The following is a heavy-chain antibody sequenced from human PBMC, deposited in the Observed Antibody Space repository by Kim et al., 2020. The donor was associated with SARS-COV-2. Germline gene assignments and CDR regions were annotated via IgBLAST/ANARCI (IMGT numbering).Heavy chain of an antibody. CDR1: GFTFSSHA. CDR2: ISDNGGTT. CDR3: AGYYYGSGSYYRSIDY. V-gene: IGHV3-23*01. J-gene: IGHJ4*02. D-gene: IGHD3-10*01. Sequence: GGSLRLSCAASGFTFSSHAMTWVRQAPGMGLEWVSTISDNGGTTYYADSVKGRFTISRDNSKNTLYLQMNSLRAEDTAIYYCAGYYYGSGSYYRSIDYWGQGTLVTVPS.